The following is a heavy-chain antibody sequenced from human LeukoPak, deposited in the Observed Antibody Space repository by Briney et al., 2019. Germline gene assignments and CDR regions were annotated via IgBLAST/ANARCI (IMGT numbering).Heavy chain of an antibody. Sequence: SETLSLTCTVSGSSISDYYWSWIRQPPGKGLEWIGYIYYSGSTNYNPSLKSRVTISVDTSKNQFSLKLSSVTAADTAVYYCARQGQWLDTGLDYWGQGTLVTVSS. D-gene: IGHD6-19*01. J-gene: IGHJ4*02. CDR1: GSSISDYY. CDR3: ARQGQWLDTGLDY. V-gene: IGHV4-59*01. CDR2: IYYSGST.